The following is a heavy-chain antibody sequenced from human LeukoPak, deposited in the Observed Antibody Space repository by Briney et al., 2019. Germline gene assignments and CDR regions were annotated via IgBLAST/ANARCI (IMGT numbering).Heavy chain of an antibody. D-gene: IGHD3-10*01. V-gene: IGHV4-59*01. CDR2: LYYSGST. J-gene: IGHJ3*02. CDR1: GGSISSYS. CDR3: AREGSGISNAVDI. Sequence: PSETLSLTCSVSGGSISSYSGGWIRQPPGKGLEWSGNLYYSGSTNSNPSLKSRVTMSVDTSKNQCSLKLRSVTAADTGVYYCAREGSGISNAVDIWGQGTMVTVSS.